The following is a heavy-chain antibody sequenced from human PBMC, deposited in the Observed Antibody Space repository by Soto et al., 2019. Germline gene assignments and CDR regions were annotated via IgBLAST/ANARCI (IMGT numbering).Heavy chain of an antibody. Sequence: SETLSLTCTVSGGSISSSSYYWGWIRQPPGKGLEWIGSIYYSGSTYYNPSLKSRVTISVDTSKNQFSLKLSSVTAADTAVYYCARSSGWYRDGWIDPSGQATLVSVSS. CDR1: GGSISSSSYY. CDR2: IYYSGST. V-gene: IGHV4-39*01. D-gene: IGHD6-19*01. CDR3: ARSSGWYRDGWIDP. J-gene: IGHJ5*02.